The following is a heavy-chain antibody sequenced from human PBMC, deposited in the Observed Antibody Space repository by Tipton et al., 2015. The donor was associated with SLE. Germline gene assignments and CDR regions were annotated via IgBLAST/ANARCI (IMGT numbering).Heavy chain of an antibody. CDR2: IYSGGSST. J-gene: IGHJ4*02. Sequence: GSLRLSCAASGFTFSSYAMSWVRQAPGKGMEWVSVIYSGGSSTYYADSVKGRFTISRDNSKNTLYLQMNSLRAEDTAVYYCAKGYDYWGQGTLVTVSS. CDR1: GFTFSSYA. CDR3: AKGYDY. V-gene: IGHV3-23*03.